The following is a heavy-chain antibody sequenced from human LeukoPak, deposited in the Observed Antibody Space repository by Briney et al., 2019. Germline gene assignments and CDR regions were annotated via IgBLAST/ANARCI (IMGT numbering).Heavy chain of an antibody. V-gene: IGHV4-59*01. CDR1: GGSISSTF. CDR3: ARDVGPTGNEYSFDS. CDR2: IYDNGST. J-gene: IGHJ4*02. D-gene: IGHD4-23*01. Sequence: PSETLSLTCTVSGGSISSTFWNWVRQPPGKGLEWIGFIYDNGSTKYSPSLKSRVTMSVDTSKKQFSLKLSSVTAADTAVYYCARDVGPTGNEYSFDSWGQGTLFTVSS.